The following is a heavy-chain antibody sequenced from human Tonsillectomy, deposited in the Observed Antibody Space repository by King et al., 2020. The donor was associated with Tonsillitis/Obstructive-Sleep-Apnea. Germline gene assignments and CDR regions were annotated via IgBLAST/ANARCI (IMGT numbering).Heavy chain of an antibody. CDR1: GYSITSYW. CDR2: IDPSDSYT. CDR3: ARHVDSYQPRDDEVDLDV. Sequence: QLVQSGAEVKKPGESLRISCQGSGYSITSYWINWVRQMPGKGLEWMGRIDPSDSYTNYSPSFQGHVTISADKSISTAYLQWSSLKASDTAMYYCARHVDSYQPRDDEVDLDVWGQGTTVTVSS. D-gene: IGHD2-2*01. V-gene: IGHV5-10-1*01. J-gene: IGHJ6*02.